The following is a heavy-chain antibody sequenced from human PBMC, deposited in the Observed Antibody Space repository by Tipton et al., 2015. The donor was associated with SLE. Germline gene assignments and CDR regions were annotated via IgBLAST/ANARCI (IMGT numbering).Heavy chain of an antibody. CDR2: INHSGST. Sequence: TLSLTCAVYGGSFSGYYWSWIRQPPGKGLEWIGEINHSGSTNYNPSLKSRVTISVDTSKSQFSLKLSSVTAADTAVYYCATIALAAAGSGWFDPWGQGTLVTVSS. CDR3: ATIALAAAGSGWFDP. J-gene: IGHJ5*02. D-gene: IGHD6-13*01. V-gene: IGHV4-34*01. CDR1: GGSFSGYY.